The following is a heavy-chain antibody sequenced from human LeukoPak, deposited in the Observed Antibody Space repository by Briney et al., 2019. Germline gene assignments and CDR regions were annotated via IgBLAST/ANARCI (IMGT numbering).Heavy chain of an antibody. CDR2: ISSSGSTI. CDR3: ARDRDQYYYDSSGFDY. J-gene: IGHJ4*02. D-gene: IGHD3-22*01. V-gene: IGHV3-48*03. CDR1: GFTFSSYE. Sequence: GGSLRLSCAASGFTFSSYEMNWVRQAPGKGLEWVSYISSSGSTIYYADSVKGRFTISRDNAKNSLYLQMNSLRAEDTAVYYCARDRDQYYYDSSGFDYWGQGTLVTVSS.